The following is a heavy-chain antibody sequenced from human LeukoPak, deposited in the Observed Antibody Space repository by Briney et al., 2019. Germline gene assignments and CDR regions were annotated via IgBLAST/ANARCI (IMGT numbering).Heavy chain of an antibody. Sequence: GRSLRLSGAASGFTFTFSTYSMHWVRQAPGKGLEWLAVISSDGSNKFYADSVKGRFTISRDNSKTTLFLQMNSLRAEDTAVYYCARPYSFGFVPDAFDIWGQGTLVTVSS. V-gene: IGHV3-30-3*01. CDR2: ISSDGSNK. CDR3: ARPYSFGFVPDAFDI. D-gene: IGHD5-18*01. J-gene: IGHJ3*02. CDR1: GFTFTFSTYS.